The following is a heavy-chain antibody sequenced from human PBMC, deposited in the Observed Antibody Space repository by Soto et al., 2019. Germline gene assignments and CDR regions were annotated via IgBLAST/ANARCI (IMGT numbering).Heavy chain of an antibody. CDR1: GGSFSGYY. Sequence: PSETLSLTCAVYGGSFSGYYWSWIRQPPGKGLEWIGEINHSGSTNYNPSLKSRVTISVDTSKNQFSLKLSSVTAADTAVYYCSSPYYYYGMDVWGQGTTVNVSS. CDR3: SSPYYYYGMDV. J-gene: IGHJ6*02. CDR2: INHSGST. D-gene: IGHD6-13*01. V-gene: IGHV4-34*01.